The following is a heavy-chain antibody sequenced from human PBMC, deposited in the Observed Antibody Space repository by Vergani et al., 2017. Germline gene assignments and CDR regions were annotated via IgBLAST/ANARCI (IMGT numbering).Heavy chain of an antibody. D-gene: IGHD4-23*01. Sequence: QVQLVQSGAEVKKPGASVKVSCTASGDTFTDYFMHWVRQAPGQGHVWMGWINPNSGGTNYAQKFQGRGTMTRDTSRSTAYMEVSNLRSDDTAVYYCSRGGTNSNRDYFDYWGQGTLVTVSS. CDR2: INPNSGGT. CDR3: SRGGTNSNRDYFDY. V-gene: IGHV1-2*02. J-gene: IGHJ4*02. CDR1: GDTFTDYF.